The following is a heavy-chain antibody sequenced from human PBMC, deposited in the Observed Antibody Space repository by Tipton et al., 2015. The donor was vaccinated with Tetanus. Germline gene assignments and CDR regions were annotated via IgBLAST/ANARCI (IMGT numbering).Heavy chain of an antibody. CDR3: ARDDGYEVASITANYFGY. V-gene: IGHV1-3*04. CDR1: GYTFIRYA. CDR2: INTGNGHT. J-gene: IGHJ4*02. D-gene: IGHD5-12*01. Sequence: QLVQSGAEVKKPGASVKVSCKASGYTFIRYAMHWVRQAPGQRPEWMGWINTGNGHTKYSQKLQGRVTFTRDTSATTSYMELSSLNSEDTAMYYCARDDGYEVASITANYFGYWGQGTLVTVS.